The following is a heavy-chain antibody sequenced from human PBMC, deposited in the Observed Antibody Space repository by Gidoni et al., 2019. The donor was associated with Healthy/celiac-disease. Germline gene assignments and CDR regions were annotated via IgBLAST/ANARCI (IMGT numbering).Heavy chain of an antibody. D-gene: IGHD2-15*01. CDR2: IIPIFGTA. J-gene: IGHJ6*02. CDR3: ARDGMDCSGGSCYSSPLVPSLVYYYYYGMDV. Sequence: QVQLVQSGAEVKKPGSSVTVSCKASGGTFSSYAISWVRQAPGQGLEWMGRIIPIFGTANYAQKFQGRVTITADKSTSTAYMELSSLRSEDTAVYYCARDGMDCSGGSCYSSPLVPSLVYYYYYGMDVWGQGTTVTVSS. V-gene: IGHV1-69*06. CDR1: GGTFSSYA.